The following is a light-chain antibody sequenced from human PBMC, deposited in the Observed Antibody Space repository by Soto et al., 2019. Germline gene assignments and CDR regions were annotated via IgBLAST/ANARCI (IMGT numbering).Light chain of an antibody. V-gene: IGLV1-40*01. J-gene: IGLJ3*02. Sequence: QSALTQPPSVYGAPAQRVTISCSGSSSNIGAGYDVHWYQQLPGTAPKLLIYGNSNRPSGVPDRFSGSKSGTSASLAITGLRAEDEADYYCQSYDSSLSGWVFGGGTKLTVL. CDR3: QSYDSSLSGWV. CDR2: GNS. CDR1: SSNIGAGYD.